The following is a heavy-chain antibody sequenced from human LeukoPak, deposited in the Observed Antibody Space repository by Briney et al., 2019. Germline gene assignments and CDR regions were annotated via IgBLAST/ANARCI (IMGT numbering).Heavy chain of an antibody. CDR2: LYHSGST. CDR1: GYSISSGYY. J-gene: IGHJ4*02. Sequence: SETLSLTCSVSGYSISSGYYWGWIRQAPGKGLEWIGNLYHSGSTYYNPSLKSRVSISVDTSKNQFSLKLSSVTAADTAVYYCARALTGYSSGWNYFDYWGQGTLVTVSS. D-gene: IGHD6-19*01. CDR3: ARALTGYSSGWNYFDY. V-gene: IGHV4-38-2*02.